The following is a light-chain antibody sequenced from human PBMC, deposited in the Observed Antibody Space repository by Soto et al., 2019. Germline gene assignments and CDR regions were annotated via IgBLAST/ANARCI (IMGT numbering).Light chain of an antibody. J-gene: IGKJ5*01. V-gene: IGKV3-15*01. CDR3: QQYENWPPIT. CDR1: QSVTTN. CDR2: GAS. Sequence: EIVLTQYPATLSVSLGEGATLSCRASQSVTTNLAWYQQKPGQAPRLLIYGASTRATGVPGSFSGSGSGTAFTLSISSVQSEDLAVYSCQQYENWPPITFGQGTRLVIK.